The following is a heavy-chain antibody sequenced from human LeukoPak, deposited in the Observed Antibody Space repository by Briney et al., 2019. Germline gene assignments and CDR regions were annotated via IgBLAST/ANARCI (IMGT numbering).Heavy chain of an antibody. CDR1: GGSISSGSYY. D-gene: IGHD6-19*01. V-gene: IGHV4-61*02. J-gene: IGHJ4*02. Sequence: PSETLSLTCTVSGGSISSGSYYWSWIRQPAGKGLEGIGRIYTSGSTNYNPSLKSRVNISVDTSKNQFSLKLSSVTAADTAVYYCARGEQWLVEGYFDYWGQGTLVTVSS. CDR3: ARGEQWLVEGYFDY. CDR2: IYTSGST.